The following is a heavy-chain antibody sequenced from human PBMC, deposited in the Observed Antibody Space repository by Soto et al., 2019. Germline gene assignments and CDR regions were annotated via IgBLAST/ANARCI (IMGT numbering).Heavy chain of an antibody. CDR1: GGSFSGYY. CDR3: ARVDCSSTSCYGYYYYYYGMDV. CDR2: INHSGNT. Sequence: SETLSLTCAVYGGSFSGYYWSWIRQPPGKGLEWIGEINHSGNTNYNPSLKSRVTISVDTSKNQFSLKLSSVTAADTAVYYCARVDCSSTSCYGYYYYYYGMDVWGQGTTVTVSS. V-gene: IGHV4-34*01. D-gene: IGHD2-2*01. J-gene: IGHJ6*02.